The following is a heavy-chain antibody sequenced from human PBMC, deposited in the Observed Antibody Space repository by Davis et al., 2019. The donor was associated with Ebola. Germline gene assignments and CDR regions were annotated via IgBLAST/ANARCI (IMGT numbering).Heavy chain of an antibody. V-gene: IGHV3-7*03. D-gene: IGHD6-19*01. J-gene: IGHJ4*02. CDR2: IKQDGSEK. Sequence: GGSLRLSCAASGFTFSSYWMSWVRQAPGKGLEWVANIKQDGSEKYYVDSVKGRFTISRDNAKNSLYLQMNSLRAEDTAVYYCAKDPYSSGWYLYFDYWGQGTLVTVSS. CDR3: AKDPYSSGWYLYFDY. CDR1: GFTFSSYW.